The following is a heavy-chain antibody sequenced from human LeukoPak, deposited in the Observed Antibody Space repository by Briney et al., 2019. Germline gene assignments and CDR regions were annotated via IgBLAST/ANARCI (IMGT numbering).Heavy chain of an antibody. CDR2: IYYSGST. V-gene: IGHV4-59*08. Sequence: SETLSLTCTVSGGSINNYYWSWIRQPPGKGLEWIGYIYYSGSTNYNPSLKSRVTISVDTSKNQFSLKLSSVTAADTAVYYCARLSSGWYDIDYWGQGTLVTVSS. CDR1: GGSINNYY. J-gene: IGHJ4*02. D-gene: IGHD6-19*01. CDR3: ARLSSGWYDIDY.